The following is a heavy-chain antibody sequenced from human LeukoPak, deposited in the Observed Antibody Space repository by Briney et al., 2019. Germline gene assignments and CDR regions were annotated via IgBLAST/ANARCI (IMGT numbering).Heavy chain of an antibody. D-gene: IGHD6-19*01. V-gene: IGHV3-30*04. CDR1: GFTFSSYA. Sequence: GRSLRLSCAASGFTFSSYAMHWVRQAPGKGLEWAAVISFDGSNKYYADSVKGRFTISRDNSKNTLYLQMNSLRAEDTAVYYCATPEKQWHIFDYWGQGTLVTVSS. CDR3: ATPEKQWHIFDY. J-gene: IGHJ4*02. CDR2: ISFDGSNK.